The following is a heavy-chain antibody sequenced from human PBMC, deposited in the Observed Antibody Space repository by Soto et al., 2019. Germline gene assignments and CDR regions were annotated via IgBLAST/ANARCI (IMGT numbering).Heavy chain of an antibody. CDR3: ARGVQYGSGTYYFDY. V-gene: IGHV5-51*01. CDR1: GYSFTSYW. J-gene: IGHJ4*02. CDR2: IYPGDSDT. Sequence: GESLKISCKGSGYSFTSYWIGWVRQMPGKGLEWMGIIYPGDSDTRYSPSFQGQVTISADKSISTAYLQWSSLKASDTAMYYCARGVQYGSGTYYFDYWGQGTLVTVSS. D-gene: IGHD3-10*01.